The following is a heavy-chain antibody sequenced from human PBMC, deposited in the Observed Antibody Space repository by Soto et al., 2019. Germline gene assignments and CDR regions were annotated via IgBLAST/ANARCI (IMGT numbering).Heavy chain of an antibody. J-gene: IGHJ6*02. CDR2: IRSNAYGGTA. Sequence: LRLSCTASGFTFSDYAMSWVRQAPGKGLEWVGFIRSNAYGGTAEYAASVKGRFAISRDDSKSIAYLQMNSLKSDDTALYYCTRDLSPPTSCGGDCYCMDFSDQGTTGTVSS. D-gene: IGHD2-21*01. CDR3: TRDLSPPTSCGGDCYCMDF. V-gene: IGHV3-49*04. CDR1: GFTFSDYA.